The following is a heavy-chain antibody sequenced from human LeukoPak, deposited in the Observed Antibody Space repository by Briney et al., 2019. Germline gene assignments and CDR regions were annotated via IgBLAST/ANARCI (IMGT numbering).Heavy chain of an antibody. D-gene: IGHD2-2*01. CDR1: GFTFSGSA. V-gene: IGHV3-73*01. J-gene: IGHJ5*02. CDR2: IRSKANSYAT. CDR3: TRRPLGYCSSTSCYGFDP. Sequence: PGGSLRLSCAASGFTFSGSAMHWVRQASGIGLEWVGRIRSKANSYATAYAASVKGRFTISRDDSKNTAYLQMNSLKTEDTAVYYCTRRPLGYCSSTSCYGFDPWGQGTLVTVSS.